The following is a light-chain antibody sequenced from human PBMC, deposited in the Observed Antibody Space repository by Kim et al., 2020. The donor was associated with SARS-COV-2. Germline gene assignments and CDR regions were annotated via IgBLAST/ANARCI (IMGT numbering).Light chain of an antibody. CDR2: DVT. V-gene: IGLV2-14*02. CDR3: SSYTSRNALA. CDR1: NSDVGAYNL. Sequence: QSVLTQPASVSGSPGQSITISCTGTNSDVGAYNLVSWYQQHPGKAPKLMIYDVTERPSGISDRFSGSKSGNTASLTISGLQAEDEADYFCSSYTSRNALAFGGGTQLTVL. J-gene: IGLJ3*02.